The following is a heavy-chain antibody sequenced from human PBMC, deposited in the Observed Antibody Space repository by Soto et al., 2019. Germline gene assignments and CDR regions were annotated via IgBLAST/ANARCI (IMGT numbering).Heavy chain of an antibody. CDR2: ISYDGSNK. Sequence: PVGSPRLSCAASGFTFSSYGMHWVRQAPGKGLEWVAVISYDGSNKYYADSVKGRFTISRDNSKNTLYLQMNSLRAEDTAVYYCAKDATPAATFFDYWGQGTLVTVS. CDR1: GFTFSSYG. J-gene: IGHJ4*02. D-gene: IGHD2-2*01. CDR3: AKDATPAATFFDY. V-gene: IGHV3-30*18.